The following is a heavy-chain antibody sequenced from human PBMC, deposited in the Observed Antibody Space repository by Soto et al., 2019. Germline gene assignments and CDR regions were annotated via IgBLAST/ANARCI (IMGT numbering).Heavy chain of an antibody. Sequence: QITLKESGPTLVKPTQTLTLTCTFSGFSLSTSGVGVGWIRQPPGKALEWLALIYWDDDKRYSPSLKSRLTITTDTSKNQVVLTMPNMDPVDTATYYCAHRQGGLIAVAGTAFDYWGQGTLVTVSS. D-gene: IGHD6-19*01. CDR1: GFSLSTSGVG. V-gene: IGHV2-5*02. CDR3: AHRQGGLIAVAGTAFDY. J-gene: IGHJ4*02. CDR2: IYWDDDK.